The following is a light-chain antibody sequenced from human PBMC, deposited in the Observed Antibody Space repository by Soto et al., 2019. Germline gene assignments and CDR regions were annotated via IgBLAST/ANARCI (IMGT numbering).Light chain of an antibody. CDR1: STDVGSYNR. V-gene: IGLV2-18*02. CDR2: EVS. CDR3: SSYTRSNSVV. Sequence: QSALTQPPSVSGSPGQSVTISCTGTSTDVGSYNRVSWYQQSPGTAPKLMIYEVSYRPPGVPDRFSGSKSGNTASLTISGLQAEDEADYYCSSYTRSNSVVFGGGTQLTVL. J-gene: IGLJ2*01.